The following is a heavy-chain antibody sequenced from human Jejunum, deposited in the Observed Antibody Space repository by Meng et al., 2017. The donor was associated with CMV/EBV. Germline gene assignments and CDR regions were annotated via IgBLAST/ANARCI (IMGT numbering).Heavy chain of an antibody. Sequence: SLTTSGLGVGWIRQPPGKDLEWLALVYWDDDKRYNPSLKSRLTITRDTSKNQVVLIMTNMDPVDTGTYYCVRSGGSTWYEENNWFDPWGQGTLVTVSS. J-gene: IGHJ5*02. V-gene: IGHV2-5*02. CDR2: VYWDDDK. D-gene: IGHD6-13*01. CDR3: VRSGGSTWYEENNWFDP. CDR1: SLTTSGLG.